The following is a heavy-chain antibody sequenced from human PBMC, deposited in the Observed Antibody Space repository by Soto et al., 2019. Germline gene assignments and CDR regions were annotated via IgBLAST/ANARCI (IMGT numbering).Heavy chain of an antibody. D-gene: IGHD6-19*01. J-gene: IGHJ4*02. CDR1: GFTFSSYG. CDR3: ATSGWQLVSPFDY. V-gene: IGHV3-30*03. Sequence: QVQLVESGGGVVQPGRSLRLSCAASGFTFSSYGMHWVRQAPGKGLEWVAVISYDGSNKYYADSVKGRFTISRDNSKNTLYLQMNSLRAEDTAVYYCATSGWQLVSPFDYWGQGTLVTVSS. CDR2: ISYDGSNK.